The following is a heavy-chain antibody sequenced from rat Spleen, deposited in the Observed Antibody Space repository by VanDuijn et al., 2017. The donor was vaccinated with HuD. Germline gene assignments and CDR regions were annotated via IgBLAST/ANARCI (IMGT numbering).Heavy chain of an antibody. D-gene: IGHD1-1*01. CDR1: GFTFSNYG. Sequence: EVHLVESGGGLVQPGRSLKLSCAASGFTFSNYGMAWVRQAPTKGLEWVASISTGGGNTYYRDSVKGRFTISRDNAKNTLYLQMDSLRTEDTATYYCARHLSGYYVMDAWGQGASVTVSS. CDR2: ISTGGGNT. CDR3: ARHLSGYYVMDA. V-gene: IGHV5S13*01. J-gene: IGHJ4*01.